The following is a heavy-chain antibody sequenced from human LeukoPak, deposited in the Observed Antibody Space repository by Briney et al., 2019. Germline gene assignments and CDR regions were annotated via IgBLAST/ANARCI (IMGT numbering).Heavy chain of an antibody. J-gene: IGHJ4*02. Sequence: SETLSLTCTVSGGSISSDYWGWNRQTPGKGLEWIGFMDYSGSSNYNPSLRSRLTISLDTPKNQFSLKLTSVTAADTAVYYCARLASKDGYKWYFDNWGQGTLVTVSS. V-gene: IGHV4-59*08. D-gene: IGHD5-24*01. CDR1: GGSISSDY. CDR3: ARLASKDGYKWYFDN. CDR2: MDYSGSS.